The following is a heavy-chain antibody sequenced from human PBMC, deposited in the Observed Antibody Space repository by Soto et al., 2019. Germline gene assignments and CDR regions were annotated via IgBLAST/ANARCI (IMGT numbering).Heavy chain of an antibody. J-gene: IGHJ4*02. CDR1: GDSINNSY. CDR3: AKYRRTEAEGFTLDY. D-gene: IGHD6-13*01. V-gene: IGHV4-59*01. Sequence: PSETLSLTCAVSGDSINNSYWSWIRQPPGKRLEWIGNIFYTRTTTYNPSLDSRVTMSVDTSKNPFSLKLNSVDAADTAVYYCAKYRRTEAEGFTLDYWGRGILVTVSS. CDR2: IFYTRTT.